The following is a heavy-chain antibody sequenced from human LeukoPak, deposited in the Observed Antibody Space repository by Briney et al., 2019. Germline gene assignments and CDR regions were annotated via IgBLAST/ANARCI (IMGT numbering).Heavy chain of an antibody. Sequence: ASVKVSCKASGYTFTGYYMHWVRQAPGQGLEWMGRINPNSGGTNYAHKFQGRVTMTRDTSISTAHMELSRLRSDDTAVYYCARGRAHSSSWYVFWYWGQGTLVTVSS. CDR2: INPNSGGT. D-gene: IGHD6-13*01. V-gene: IGHV1-2*06. CDR3: ARGRAHSSSWYVFWY. J-gene: IGHJ4*02. CDR1: GYTFTGYY.